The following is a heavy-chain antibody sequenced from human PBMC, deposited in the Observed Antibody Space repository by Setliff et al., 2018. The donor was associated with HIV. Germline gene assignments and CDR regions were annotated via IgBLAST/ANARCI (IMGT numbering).Heavy chain of an antibody. CDR2: IWYDGSDG. CDR3: VRDLMPTVSGEISPDAFGV. D-gene: IGHD4-4*01. CDR1: GFTFSSYA. J-gene: IGHJ3*01. V-gene: IGHV3-33*08. Sequence: HPGGSLRLSCAASGFTFSSYAMSWVRQAPGKGLEWVAVIWYDGSDGFYADSVQGRFTLSRDNSRNTVYLQMNDLRAEDTALYYCVRDLMPTVSGEISPDAFGVWGQGTMVTVSS.